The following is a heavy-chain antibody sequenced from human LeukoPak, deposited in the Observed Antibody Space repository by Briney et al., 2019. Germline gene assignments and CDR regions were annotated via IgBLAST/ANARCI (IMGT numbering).Heavy chain of an antibody. J-gene: IGHJ3*02. V-gene: IGHV3-23*01. CDR2: ISGSGGST. Sequence: GGSLRLSCAASGFTFSSYAMSWVRQAPGKGLEWVSAISGSGGSTYYADSVKGRFTISRDNSKNTLYLQMNSLRAEDTAVYYCAKDAPELGITPWAFDIWGQGTMVTVSS. D-gene: IGHD7-27*01. CDR3: AKDAPELGITPWAFDI. CDR1: GFTFSSYA.